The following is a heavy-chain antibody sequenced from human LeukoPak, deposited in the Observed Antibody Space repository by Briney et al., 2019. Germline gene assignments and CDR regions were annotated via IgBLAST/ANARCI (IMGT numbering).Heavy chain of an antibody. Sequence: GGSLRLSCAASGFTFSTYWMNWVRQAPGKGLEWVANIKEDGSAENYVGSVRGRFTISRDNSKNSLYLQMNSLRAEDTAIYYCARCHDVSGSQYNWFDPWGQGTLVTVSS. D-gene: IGHD3-10*01. CDR1: GFTFSTYW. V-gene: IGHV3-7*01. J-gene: IGHJ5*02. CDR3: ARCHDVSGSQYNWFDP. CDR2: IKEDGSAE.